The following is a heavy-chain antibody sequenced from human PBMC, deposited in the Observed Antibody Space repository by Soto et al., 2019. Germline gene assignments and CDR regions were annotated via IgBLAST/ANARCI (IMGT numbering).Heavy chain of an antibody. J-gene: IGHJ6*02. V-gene: IGHV1-18*01. Sequence: QVPLVQSGAEVKKPGASVKVSCKASGYTFTSYGISWVRQAPGQGLEWMGWISAYNGNTNYAQKLQGRVTMTTDTSTSTAYMELRSLRSDDTAMYYCARLSRITIFGVVIHYYYGMDVWGQGTTVTVSS. CDR1: GYTFTSYG. CDR2: ISAYNGNT. CDR3: ARLSRITIFGVVIHYYYGMDV. D-gene: IGHD3-3*01.